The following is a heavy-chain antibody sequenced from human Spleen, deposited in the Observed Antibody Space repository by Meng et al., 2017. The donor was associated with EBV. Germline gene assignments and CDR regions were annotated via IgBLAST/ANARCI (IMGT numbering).Heavy chain of an antibody. J-gene: IGHJ4*02. CDR1: DGSFSAFY. V-gene: IGHV4-34*01. CDR2: INHSGST. Sequence: QVQIQQWGEGLLKPSETLSLTCAVYDGSFSAFYWNWFRQSPGKGLEWIGEINHSGSTNYNPSLKSRVTMSVDTSKNQFSLKLSSLTAADTAMYYCAIGVTLVRGYWGQGTLVTVSS. D-gene: IGHD3-10*01. CDR3: AIGVTLVRGY.